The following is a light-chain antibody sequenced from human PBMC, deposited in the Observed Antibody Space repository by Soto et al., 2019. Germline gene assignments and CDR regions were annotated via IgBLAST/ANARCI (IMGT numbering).Light chain of an antibody. V-gene: IGLV1-47*01. CDR2: RNN. CDR1: SSNIGSNY. CDR3: AAWDDSLSAVV. Sequence: QAVVTQPPSASGTPGQRVTISCSGSSSNIGSNYVYWYQQLPGTAPKLLIYRNNQRPSGVPERFSGSKSGTSASLAISGLRSEDEADYYCAAWDDSLSAVVFGGGTKVTVL. J-gene: IGLJ2*01.